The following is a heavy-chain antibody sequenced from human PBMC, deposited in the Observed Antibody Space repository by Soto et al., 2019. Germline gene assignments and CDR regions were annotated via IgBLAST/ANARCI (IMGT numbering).Heavy chain of an antibody. J-gene: IGHJ4*02. CDR3: ARKGYSGQNWTPDY. D-gene: IGHD5-12*01. CDR1: GFTLSSYG. V-gene: IGHV3-33*01. Sequence: GGSLRLSCAASGFTLSSYGMHWVRQAPGKGLEWVAVIWYDGNDKYYADSVKGRFTTSRDNSKNTLYLQMDSLGVEDTAVYYCARKGYSGQNWTPDYWGQGTLVTVSS. CDR2: IWYDGNDK.